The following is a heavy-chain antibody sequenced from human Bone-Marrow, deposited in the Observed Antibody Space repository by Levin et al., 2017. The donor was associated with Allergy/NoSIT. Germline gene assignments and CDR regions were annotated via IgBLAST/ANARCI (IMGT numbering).Heavy chain of an antibody. D-gene: IGHD3-10*01. Sequence: GGSLRLSCAASGFTFSNYPMSWVRQAPGKGLEWVSGISSSGGSTNYVDSVKGRFTISRDTSRNTLFLHMNSLRAEDTAVYFCARGITMPDIWGQGTMVTVSS. CDR2: ISSSGGST. CDR3: ARGITMPDI. CDR1: GFTFSNYP. V-gene: IGHV3-23*01. J-gene: IGHJ3*02.